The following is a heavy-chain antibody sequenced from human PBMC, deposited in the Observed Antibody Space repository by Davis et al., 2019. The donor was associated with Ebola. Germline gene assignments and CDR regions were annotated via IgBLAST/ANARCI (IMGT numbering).Heavy chain of an antibody. D-gene: IGHD5-24*01. Sequence: PGGSLRLSCAASGFTLSTYWMHWVRKAPGKGLVWVSRINSDGSSTTYADSVKGRFTISRDNAKNTLYLQMNSLRAEDTAVYHCAKGQFLDLWGQGTVVTVSS. CDR1: GFTLSTYW. V-gene: IGHV3-74*03. CDR2: INSDGSST. J-gene: IGHJ4*02. CDR3: AKGQFLDL.